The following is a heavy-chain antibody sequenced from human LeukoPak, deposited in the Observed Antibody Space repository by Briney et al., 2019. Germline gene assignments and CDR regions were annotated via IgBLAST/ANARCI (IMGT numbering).Heavy chain of an antibody. CDR2: ISYDGSNK. V-gene: IGHV3-30-3*01. J-gene: IGHJ4*02. Sequence: GGSLRLSCAASGFTFSSYAMHRVRQAPGKGLEWVAVISYDGSNKYYADSVKGRFTISRDNSKNTLYLQMNSPRAEDTAVYYCARDSTTGTFDYWGQGTLVTVSS. CDR1: GFTFSSYA. D-gene: IGHD1-1*01. CDR3: ARDSTTGTFDY.